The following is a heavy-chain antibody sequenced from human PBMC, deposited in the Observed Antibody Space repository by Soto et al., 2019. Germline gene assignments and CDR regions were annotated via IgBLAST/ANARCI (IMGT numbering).Heavy chain of an antibody. D-gene: IGHD3-10*01. CDR2: LYYSGST. J-gene: IGHJ6*02. CDR3: ARDVPPGRGSPNFYYYGMDV. V-gene: IGHV4-31*03. CDR1: GGSISSGDSY. Sequence: QVQLQESGPGLVKPSQTLSLTCTVSGGSISSGDSYWSWIRQHPGKGLAWIGYLYYSGSTSYTPSLQSRVTNSVDTSNNQFSLKLSSVTAADTAVYYCARDVPPGRGSPNFYYYGMDVWGQGATVTVSS.